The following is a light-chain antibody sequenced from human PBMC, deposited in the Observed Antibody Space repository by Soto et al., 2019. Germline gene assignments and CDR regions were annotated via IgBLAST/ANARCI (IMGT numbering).Light chain of an antibody. CDR1: SSDVGRYNY. V-gene: IGLV2-8*01. CDR3: NSYADSNTYV. CDR2: DVS. J-gene: IGLJ1*01. Sequence: QSALTQPPSASGSPGQSVTISCTGTSSDVGRYNYVSWYQHHPGKAPKLIIYDVSQRPSGVPDRFSGSKSGNTASLTVSGIQAEDEADYYCNSYADSNTYVFGTGTKVXVL.